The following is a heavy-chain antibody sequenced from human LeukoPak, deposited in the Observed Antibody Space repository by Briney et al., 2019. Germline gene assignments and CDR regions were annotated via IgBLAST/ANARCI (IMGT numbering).Heavy chain of an antibody. CDR2: INPSGGST. CDR3: ARGSSTSVAPEIRGLFDY. J-gene: IGHJ4*02. Sequence: ASVKVSCKASGYTFTSYYMHWVRQAPGQGLEWMGIINPSGGSTSYAQKFQGRVTMIRDMSTSTVYMELSSLRSEDTAVYYCARGSSTSVAPEIRGLFDYWGQGTLVTVSS. V-gene: IGHV1-46*01. D-gene: IGHD2-2*01. CDR1: GYTFTSYY.